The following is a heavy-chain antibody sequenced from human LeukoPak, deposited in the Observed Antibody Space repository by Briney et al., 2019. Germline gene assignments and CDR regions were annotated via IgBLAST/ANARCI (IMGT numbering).Heavy chain of an antibody. CDR3: AHSGYDYSWFDP. D-gene: IGHD5-12*01. V-gene: IGHV1-69*13. CDR1: GGTFSSYA. J-gene: IGHJ5*02. CDR2: IIPIFGTA. Sequence: ASVKVSCKASGGTFSSYAISWVRQAPGQGLEWMGGIIPIFGTANYAQKFQGRVTITADESTSTAYMELSGLRFEDTAVYYCAHSGYDYSWFDPWGQGTLVTVSS.